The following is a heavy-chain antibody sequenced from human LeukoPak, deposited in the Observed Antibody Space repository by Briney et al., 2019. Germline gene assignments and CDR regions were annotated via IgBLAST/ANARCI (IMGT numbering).Heavy chain of an antibody. J-gene: IGHJ4*02. CDR2: IYYSGST. CDR3: ARGWGYYDSSGYYPFDY. CDR1: GGSIRSSSYY. Sequence: PSETLSLTCTVSGGSIRSSSYYWSWIRQPPGKGLEWIGYIYYSGSTNYNPSLKSRVTISVDTSKNQFSLKLSSVTAADTAVYYCARGWGYYDSSGYYPFDYWGQGTLVTVSS. V-gene: IGHV4-61*01. D-gene: IGHD3-22*01.